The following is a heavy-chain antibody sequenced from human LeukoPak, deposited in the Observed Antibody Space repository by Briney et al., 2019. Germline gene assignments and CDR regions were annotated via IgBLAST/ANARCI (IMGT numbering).Heavy chain of an antibody. D-gene: IGHD1-7*01. CDR3: ARGNWKYSLTFDS. CDR1: GGSISSSSYY. Sequence: PSETLSLTCTVSGGSISSSSYYWGWIRQPPGKGLEWIGYVYYTGSTTYNPSLKSRVTILIDTSKNQFSLQVNSVTVADTAIYYCARGNWKYSLTFDSWGQGTLVTVSS. CDR2: VYYTGST. J-gene: IGHJ4*02. V-gene: IGHV4-61*05.